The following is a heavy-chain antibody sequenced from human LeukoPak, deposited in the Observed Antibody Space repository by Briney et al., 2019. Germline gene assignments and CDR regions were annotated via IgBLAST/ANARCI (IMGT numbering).Heavy chain of an antibody. CDR3: ARDRPLLN. V-gene: IGHV4-4*07. Sequence: SETLSLTCTVSGGSISSYYWSWIRQPAGKGLEWIGRIYTSESPTYNPSLKSRVTMSLDTSKNQFSLKLSSVTAADTAVYYCARDRPLLNWGQGTLVTVSS. CDR1: GGSISSYY. J-gene: IGHJ4*02. CDR2: IYTSESP. D-gene: IGHD1-26*01.